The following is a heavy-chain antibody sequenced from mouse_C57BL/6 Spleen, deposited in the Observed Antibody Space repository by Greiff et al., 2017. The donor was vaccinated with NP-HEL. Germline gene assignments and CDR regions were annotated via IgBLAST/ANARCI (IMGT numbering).Heavy chain of an antibody. CDR3: TGDGYYNY. CDR2: IDPENGDT. CDR1: GFNIKDDY. D-gene: IGHD2-3*01. Sequence: EVQRVESGAELVRPGASVKLSCTASGFNIKDDYMHWVKQRPEQGLEWIGWIDPENGDTEYASKFQGKATITADTSSNTAYLQLSSLTSEDTAVYYCTGDGYYNYWGQGTTLTVSS. J-gene: IGHJ2*01. V-gene: IGHV14-4*01.